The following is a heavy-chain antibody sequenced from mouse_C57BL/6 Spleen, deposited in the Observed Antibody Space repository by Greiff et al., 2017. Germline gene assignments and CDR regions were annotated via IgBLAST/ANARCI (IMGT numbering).Heavy chain of an antibody. J-gene: IGHJ4*01. CDR3: SYSNYAMDY. D-gene: IGHD2-5*01. CDR2: INPNNGGT. V-gene: IGHV1-22*01. Sequence: EVQLQQSGPELVKPGASVKMSCKASGYTFTDYNMHWVKQSHGKSLEWIGYINPNNGGTSYNQKFKGKATLTVNKSSSTAYMELRSLTSEDSAVYYCSYSNYAMDYWGQGTSVTVSS. CDR1: GYTFTDYN.